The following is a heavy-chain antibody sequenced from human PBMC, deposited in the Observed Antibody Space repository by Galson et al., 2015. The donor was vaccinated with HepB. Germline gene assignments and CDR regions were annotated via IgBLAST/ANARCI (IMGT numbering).Heavy chain of an antibody. Sequence: SLRLSCAASGITFTFYAMTWVRQAPGKGLEWVPSITGEGSATYYADSVKGRFTISRDNSKNTLYLQMNSLRAEDTAVYYCAKDRDFSSGWVRGNFDIWGQGTMVTVSS. D-gene: IGHD6-19*01. J-gene: IGHJ3*02. V-gene: IGHV3-23*01. CDR2: ITGEGSAT. CDR3: AKDRDFSSGWVRGNFDI. CDR1: GITFTFYA.